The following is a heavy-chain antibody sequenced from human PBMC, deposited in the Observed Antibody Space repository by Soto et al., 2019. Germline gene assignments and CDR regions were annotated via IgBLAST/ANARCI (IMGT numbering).Heavy chain of an antibody. CDR1: GFTFSSYA. V-gene: IGHV3-30-3*01. CDR3: ARGGGGYCSSTSCYTYYGMDV. Sequence: PGGSLRLSCAASGFTFSSYAMHWVRQAPGKGLEWVAVISYDGSNKYYADSVKGRFTISRDNSKSTLYLQMNSLRAEDTAVYYCARGGGGYCSSTSCYTYYGMDVWGQGTTVTVSS. J-gene: IGHJ6*02. CDR2: ISYDGSNK. D-gene: IGHD2-2*02.